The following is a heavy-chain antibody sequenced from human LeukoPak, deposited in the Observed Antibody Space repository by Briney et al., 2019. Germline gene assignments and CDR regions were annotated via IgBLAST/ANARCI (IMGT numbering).Heavy chain of an antibody. Sequence: GESLKISCKGYGYSFTSYWIGWVRQMPRKGMDWMGIIYPGDSDAKYSPSFQGQVTISVDNSISTAYLQWSGLKASDTAMYYCASVNSGGYSYTGDYWYFDLWGRGTLVTVSS. CDR2: IYPGDSDA. CDR1: GYSFTSYW. D-gene: IGHD5-18*01. V-gene: IGHV5-51*01. CDR3: ASVNSGGYSYTGDYWYFDL. J-gene: IGHJ2*01.